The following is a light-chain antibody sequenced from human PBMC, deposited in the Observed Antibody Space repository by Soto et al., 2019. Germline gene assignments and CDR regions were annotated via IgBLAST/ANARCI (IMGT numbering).Light chain of an antibody. J-gene: IGLJ1*01. CDR2: GNS. Sequence: QSVLTQPPSVSGAPGQRVTISCTGSSSNIGAGYDVHWYQQLPGTAPKLLIYGNSNRPSGVPDRFSGSKSGTSASLAITGRQAEDEADYYCQSYYGSLSCYVFGTGTKLTVL. CDR3: QSYYGSLSCYV. CDR1: SSNIGAGYD. V-gene: IGLV1-40*01.